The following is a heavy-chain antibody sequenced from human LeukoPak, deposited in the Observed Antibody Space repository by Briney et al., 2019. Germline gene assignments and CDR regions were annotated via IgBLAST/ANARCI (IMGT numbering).Heavy chain of an antibody. D-gene: IGHD3-22*01. V-gene: IGHV3-48*02. J-gene: IGHJ3*02. CDR1: GFTFSSYS. CDR3: ARDEITMRGFDI. CDR2: ISGSSSTI. Sequence: GGSLRLSCAASGFTFSSYSMNWVRQAPGKGLEWVSYISGSSSTIYYADSVKGRFAISRDNAKNSLFSQMNSLRDEDTAVYYCARDEITMRGFDIWGQGTLVTVSS.